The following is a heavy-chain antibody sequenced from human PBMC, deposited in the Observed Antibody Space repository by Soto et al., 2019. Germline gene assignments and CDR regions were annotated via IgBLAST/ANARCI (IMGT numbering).Heavy chain of an antibody. CDR2: IYASGSP. CDR3: ARGVGSSPPQY. J-gene: IGHJ4*02. D-gene: IGHD1-26*01. Sequence: SETLSLTWTISGGSVSVYYWGWIRQSTGQGLEWIGYIYASGSPYYNPSLRSRVTISADTSKNQISLKLTSPTAADTAVYYCARGVGSSPPQYWGRGTLVTVSS. V-gene: IGHV4-59*02. CDR1: GGSVSVYY.